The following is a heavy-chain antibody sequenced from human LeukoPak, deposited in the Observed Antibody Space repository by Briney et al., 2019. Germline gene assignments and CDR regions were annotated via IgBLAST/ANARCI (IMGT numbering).Heavy chain of an antibody. CDR2: IRYDGSNK. D-gene: IGHD4-17*01. CDR1: GFTFSSYG. CDR3: AHYGDYCR. J-gene: IGHJ4*02. Sequence: GGSLRLSCAASGFTFSSYGMHWVRQAPGKGLEWVAFIRYDGSNKYYADSVKGRFTISRDNSKNTQYLQMNSLRAEDTAVYYCAHYGDYCRWGQGTLSPSPQ. V-gene: IGHV3-30*02.